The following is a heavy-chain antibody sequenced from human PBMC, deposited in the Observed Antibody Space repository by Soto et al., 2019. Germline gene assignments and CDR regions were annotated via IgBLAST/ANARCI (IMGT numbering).Heavy chain of an antibody. D-gene: IGHD4-17*01. V-gene: IGHV3-49*03. CDR3: TRDPGATTVTPYYFDY. CDR1: GFTFGDYA. CDR2: IRSKAYGGTT. Sequence: PGGSLRLSCTASGFTFGDYAMSWFRQAPGKGLEWVGFIRSKAYGGTTEYAASVKGRFTISRDDSKSIAYLQMNSLKTEDTAVYYCTRDPGATTVTPYYFDYWGQGTLVTVSS. J-gene: IGHJ4*02.